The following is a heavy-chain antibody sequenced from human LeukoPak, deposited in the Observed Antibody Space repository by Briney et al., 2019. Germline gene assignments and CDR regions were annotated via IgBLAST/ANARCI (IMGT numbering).Heavy chain of an antibody. CDR1: GYTFTGYY. D-gene: IGHD3-9*01. J-gene: IGHJ3*02. CDR2: INPNSGGT. CDR3: ARATHYDILTGYSDAFDI. V-gene: IGHV1-2*04. Sequence: GASVKVSCTASGYTFTGYYMHWVRQAPGQGLEWMGWINPNSGGTNYAQKFQGWVTMTRDTSISTAYMELSRLRSDDTAVYYCARATHYDILTGYSDAFDIWGQGTMVTVSS.